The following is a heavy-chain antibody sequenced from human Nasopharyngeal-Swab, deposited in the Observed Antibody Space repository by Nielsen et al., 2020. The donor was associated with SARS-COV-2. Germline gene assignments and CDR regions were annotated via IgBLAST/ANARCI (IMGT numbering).Heavy chain of an antibody. CDR1: GFTFSSFG. CDR3: AKDILPGRYDRTYDAFDI. V-gene: IGHV3-30*18. Sequence: VGSLSLSCAASGFTFSSFGMHWVRPAPGKGLEWVAFIAHDASNEYYGDSVKGRFSISRDSSKNTLYLQMNSLRAEDTAVYYCAKDILPGRYDRTYDAFDIWGQGTMVTVSS. D-gene: IGHD3-22*01. J-gene: IGHJ3*02. CDR2: IAHDASNE.